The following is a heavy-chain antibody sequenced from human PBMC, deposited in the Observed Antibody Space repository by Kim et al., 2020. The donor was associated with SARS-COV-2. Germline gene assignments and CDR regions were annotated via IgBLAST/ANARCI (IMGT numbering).Heavy chain of an antibody. Sequence: ADSVKGRFTISKDNAKNTRYLQMTSLRAEDTAVYYGARGSSGSYPRAFDIWGQGTMVTVSS. D-gene: IGHD1-26*01. CDR3: ARGSSGSYPRAFDI. V-gene: IGHV3-74*01. J-gene: IGHJ3*02.